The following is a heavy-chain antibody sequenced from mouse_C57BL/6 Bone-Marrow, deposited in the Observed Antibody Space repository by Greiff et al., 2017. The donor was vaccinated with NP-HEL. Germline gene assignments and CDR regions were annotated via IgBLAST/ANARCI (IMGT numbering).Heavy chain of an antibody. CDR3: ARSGWLLPWFAY. Sequence: QVHVKQPGAELVKPGASVKMSCKASGYTFTSYWITWVKQRPGQGLEWIGDIYPGSGSTNYNEKFKSKATLTVDTSSSTAYMQLSSLTSEDSAVYYCARSGWLLPWFAYWGQGTLVTVSA. D-gene: IGHD2-3*01. CDR1: GYTFTSYW. J-gene: IGHJ3*01. CDR2: IYPGSGST. V-gene: IGHV1-55*01.